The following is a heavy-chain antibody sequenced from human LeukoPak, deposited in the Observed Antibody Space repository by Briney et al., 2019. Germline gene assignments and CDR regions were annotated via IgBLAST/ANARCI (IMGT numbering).Heavy chain of an antibody. CDR3: ARKYYDFWSGSSDTFDY. J-gene: IGHJ4*02. CDR1: GGCFSGYY. CDR2: INHSGST. D-gene: IGHD3-3*01. V-gene: IGHV4-34*01. Sequence: SETLSLTCAVYGGCFSGYYWSWIRQPPGKGLEWIRDINHSGSTNYNPSLKSRVTISVDMSKNQFSLKLSSVTAADTAVYYCARKYYDFWSGSSDTFDYWGQGTLVTVSS.